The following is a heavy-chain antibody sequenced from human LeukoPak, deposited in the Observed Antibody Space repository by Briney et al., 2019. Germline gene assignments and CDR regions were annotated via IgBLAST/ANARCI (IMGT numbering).Heavy chain of an antibody. CDR2: IYYSGST. Sequence: SETMSLTYTVYGGSISSYYWSWIRQPPGKGLEWIGYIYYSGSTNYNPSLKSRVTIPVDTSKNQFSLKLSSVTAADTAVYYCARSHDYDILTGYYYDYWGQGTLVTVSS. D-gene: IGHD3-9*01. V-gene: IGHV4-59*01. J-gene: IGHJ4*02. CDR3: ARSHDYDILTGYYYDY. CDR1: GGSISSYY.